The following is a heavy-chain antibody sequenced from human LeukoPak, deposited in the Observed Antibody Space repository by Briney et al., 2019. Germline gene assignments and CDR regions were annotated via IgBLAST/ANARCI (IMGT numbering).Heavy chain of an antibody. D-gene: IGHD2-2*01. J-gene: IGHJ6*03. CDR2: IIPILSIA. CDR1: GGTFTSYA. Sequence: SGKVSCKASGGTFTSYAISWVRQAPGQGLEWRGGIIPILSIANYAQKFQGRVTIPADKSTSTAYMELSSLRSEDTAVYYCARGVVPAAMDYYYYMDVWGKGTTVTVSS. CDR3: ARGVVPAAMDYYYYMDV. V-gene: IGHV1-69*10.